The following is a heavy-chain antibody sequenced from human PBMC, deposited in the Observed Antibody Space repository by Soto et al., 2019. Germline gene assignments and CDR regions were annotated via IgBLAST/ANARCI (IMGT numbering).Heavy chain of an antibody. V-gene: IGHV4-30-2*06. CDR3: ARGGGYDSIAY. CDR2: IPHLESN. Sequence: TLSLACTVSGASLSYGCFSWSWIRQSPGKGLEWIGYIPHLESNYFHPSFKIRLTMSIHRTRNQFSLKMSSLTAADMAVYYCARGGGYDSIAYWGQGVLGTVS. D-gene: IGHD5-12*01. CDR1: GASLSYGCFS. J-gene: IGHJ4*02.